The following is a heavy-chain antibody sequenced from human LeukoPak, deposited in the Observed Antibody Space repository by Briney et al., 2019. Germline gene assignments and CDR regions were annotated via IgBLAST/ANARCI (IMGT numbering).Heavy chain of an antibody. Sequence: SGGSLRLSCEASGLTLSHYAMSWVRQAPGKGLEWVSAISGSGGNIYHADFVKGRFTISRDNHKNTLYLQMNSLGVEDTAVYYCASGGVVYGACCDFWGQGTLVTVSS. CDR3: ASGGVVYGACCDF. CDR1: GLTLSHYA. D-gene: IGHD3-16*01. CDR2: ISGSGGNI. V-gene: IGHV3-23*01. J-gene: IGHJ4*02.